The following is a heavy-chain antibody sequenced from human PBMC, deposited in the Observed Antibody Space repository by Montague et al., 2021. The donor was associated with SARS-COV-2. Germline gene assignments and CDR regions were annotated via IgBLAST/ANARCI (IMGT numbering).Heavy chain of an antibody. V-gene: IGHV4-39*07. D-gene: IGHD6-19*01. Sequence: SETLSLTCTVSGASVSGSSYYWGWIRQPPGKGLEWIGSLNYGGNAYYNPSLVSRVTISVDTSKNQFSLRLASVTAADTAVYYCARPGGFSGKALDVFDVWGQGTLGTVSS. CDR2: LNYGGNA. CDR3: ARPGGFSGKALDVFDV. CDR1: GASVSGSSYY. J-gene: IGHJ3*01.